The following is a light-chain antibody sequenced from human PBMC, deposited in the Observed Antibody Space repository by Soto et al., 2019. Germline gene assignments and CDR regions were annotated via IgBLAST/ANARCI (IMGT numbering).Light chain of an antibody. CDR2: SSS. Sequence: EIVMTQSPVTLSVSPGERATLSCRASQSVGSNLAWYQQKPGQAPRLLVYSSSTRATDVPARFTGSGSGTEFTLTVSSLQSEDVAVYFCQHYTQWPRFTFGQGTSLEIK. CDR1: QSVGSN. V-gene: IGKV3-15*01. J-gene: IGKJ2*01. CDR3: QHYTQWPRFT.